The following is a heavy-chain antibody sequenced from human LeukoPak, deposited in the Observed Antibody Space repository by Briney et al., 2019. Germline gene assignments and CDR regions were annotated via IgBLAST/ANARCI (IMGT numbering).Heavy chain of an antibody. D-gene: IGHD3-22*01. CDR1: GFTFSSYG. Sequence: GGSLRLSCAASGFTFSSYGMHWVRQAPGKGLEWVAVIWYDGSNKYYADSVKGRFTISRDNSKNTLYLQMNSLRAEDTAVYYCAGDEDSSGYPDYWGQGTLVTVSS. J-gene: IGHJ4*02. CDR3: AGDEDSSGYPDY. V-gene: IGHV3-33*01. CDR2: IWYDGSNK.